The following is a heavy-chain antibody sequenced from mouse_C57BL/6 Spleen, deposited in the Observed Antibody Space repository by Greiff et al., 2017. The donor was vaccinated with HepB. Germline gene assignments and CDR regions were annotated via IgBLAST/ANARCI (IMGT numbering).Heavy chain of an antibody. D-gene: IGHD1-1*01. J-gene: IGHJ1*03. CDR1: GYAFSSSW. Sequence: QVQLKQSGPELVKPGASVKISCKASGYAFSSSWMNWVKQRPGKGLEWIGRIYPGDGDTNYNGKFKGKATLTADKSSSTAYMPRSSLTSEDSAVYFCAVVADWYFDVWGTGTTVTVSS. CDR2: IYPGDGDT. V-gene: IGHV1-82*01. CDR3: AVVADWYFDV.